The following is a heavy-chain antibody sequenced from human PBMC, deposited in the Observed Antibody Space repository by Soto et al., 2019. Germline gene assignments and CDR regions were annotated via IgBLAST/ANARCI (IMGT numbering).Heavy chain of an antibody. D-gene: IGHD4-17*01. CDR1: GGSISSYY. Sequence: SETLSLTCTVSGGSISSYYWSWIRQPPGKGLEWIGYIYYSGSTNYNPSLKSRVTISVDTSKNQFSLKLSSVTAADTAVYYCARARGAPTVTIIDYWGQGTLVTVSS. CDR3: ARARGAPTVTIIDY. CDR2: IYYSGST. V-gene: IGHV4-59*01. J-gene: IGHJ4*02.